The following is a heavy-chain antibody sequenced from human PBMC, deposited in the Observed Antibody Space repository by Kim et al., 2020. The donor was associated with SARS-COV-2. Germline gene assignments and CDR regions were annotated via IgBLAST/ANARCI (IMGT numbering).Heavy chain of an antibody. J-gene: IGHJ4*02. D-gene: IGHD3-16*01. Sequence: NPSLKSRVTISVATSKNQFSLKLSSVTAADTAVYYCARVKRLKLGEWFDYWGQGTLVTVSS. V-gene: IGHV4-59*01. CDR3: ARVKRLKLGEWFDY.